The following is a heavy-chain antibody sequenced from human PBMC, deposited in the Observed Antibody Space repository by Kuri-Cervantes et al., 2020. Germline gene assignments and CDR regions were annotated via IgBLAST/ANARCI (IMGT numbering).Heavy chain of an antibody. CDR1: GYTFTGYY. D-gene: IGHD1-26*01. CDR3: ARDRGGSYYTRRFDY. V-gene: IGHV1-2*02. Sequence: ASVKVSCKASGYTFTGYYMHWVRQAPGQGLEWMGWINPNSGGTNYAQKFQGRVTMTTDTSTSTAYMELRSLRSDDTAVYYCARDRGGSYYTRRFDYWGQGTLVPSPQ. J-gene: IGHJ4*02. CDR2: INPNSGGT.